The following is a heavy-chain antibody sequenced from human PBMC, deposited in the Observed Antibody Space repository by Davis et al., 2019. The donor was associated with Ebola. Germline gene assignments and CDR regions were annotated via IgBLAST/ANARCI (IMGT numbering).Heavy chain of an antibody. Sequence: ASVKVSCKASGYTFTSYYMHWVRQAPGQGLEWMGIINPRGGSTSYAQKLQGRVTMTRDTSISTAYMELSRLRSDDTAVYYCPRRRGYSGYDDAFDIWGQGTMVTVSS. CDR2: INPRGGST. V-gene: IGHV1-46*01. D-gene: IGHD5-12*01. CDR1: GYTFTSYY. J-gene: IGHJ3*02. CDR3: PRRRGYSGYDDAFDI.